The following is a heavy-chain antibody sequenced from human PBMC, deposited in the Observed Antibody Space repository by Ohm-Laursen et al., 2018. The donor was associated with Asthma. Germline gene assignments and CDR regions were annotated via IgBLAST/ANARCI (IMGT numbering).Heavy chain of an antibody. D-gene: IGHD5-18*01. Sequence: TLSLTCTVSGDSISSGNNYWSWIRQHPGKGLEWIGYIYYSGITYSNPSLRSRVTISVDTSKNQFSLKLSSVTAADTAVYYCAREVVDTAMNDAFDIWGQGTMVTVSS. J-gene: IGHJ3*02. V-gene: IGHV4-31*03. CDR2: IYYSGIT. CDR3: AREVVDTAMNDAFDI. CDR1: GDSISSGNNY.